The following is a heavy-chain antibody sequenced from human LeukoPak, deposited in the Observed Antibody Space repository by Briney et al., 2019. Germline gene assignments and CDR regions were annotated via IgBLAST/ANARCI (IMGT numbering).Heavy chain of an antibody. CDR1: GYTFTGYY. CDR3: ARDYCSGGSCYPH. CDR2: INPNNGGT. D-gene: IGHD2-15*01. J-gene: IGHJ4*02. Sequence: ASVKVSCKASGYTFTGYYMHWVRQAPGQGLEWMGWINPNNGGTSYAQKFQGRVTMTRDTSITTAYMELPSLTSDDTAVYYCARDYCSGGSCYPHWGQGTLVTVSS. V-gene: IGHV1-2*02.